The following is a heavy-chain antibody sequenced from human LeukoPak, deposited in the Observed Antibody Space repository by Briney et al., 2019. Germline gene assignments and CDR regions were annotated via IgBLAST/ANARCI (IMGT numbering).Heavy chain of an antibody. CDR2: INPNSGGT. Sequence: EASVKVSCKASGYTFTGYYIHWVRQAPGQGLEWLGCINPNSGGTAYARNFQGRVTLTKDTSISTAYMELSRLRSDDPAIYYCAREVTASKYHGMDVWGQGTSVTVSS. CDR1: GYTFTGYY. CDR3: AREVTASKYHGMDV. V-gene: IGHV1-2*02. J-gene: IGHJ6*02. D-gene: IGHD4-23*01.